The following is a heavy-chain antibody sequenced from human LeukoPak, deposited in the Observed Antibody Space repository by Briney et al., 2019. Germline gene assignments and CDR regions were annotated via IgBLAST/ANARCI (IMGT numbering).Heavy chain of an antibody. CDR3: GSGSGWYSPDY. D-gene: IGHD6-19*01. J-gene: IGHJ4*02. CDR1: GFTFGDYA. V-gene: IGHV3-49*03. Sequence: GGSLRLSCTASGFTFGDYAMSWFRRAPGKGLEWVSFSRTKAYGGTTEYAASVKGRFTISRDDSKNIAYLQMNSLKTEDTAVYYCGSGSGWYSPDYWGQGTLVTVSS. CDR2: SRTKAYGGTT.